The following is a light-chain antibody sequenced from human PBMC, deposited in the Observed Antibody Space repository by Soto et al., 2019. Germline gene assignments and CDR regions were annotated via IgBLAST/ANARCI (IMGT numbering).Light chain of an antibody. V-gene: IGLV3-1*01. Sequence: SYELTQPPSVSVSPGQTASITCSGDKLGDKYACWYQQKPGQSHVLVIYQDSKRPSGIPERFSGSNSGNTATLTISGTQAMDEADYYCQAWDSSTAHLVFGGGTKLTVL. CDR1: KLGDKY. CDR3: QAWDSSTAHLV. J-gene: IGLJ2*01. CDR2: QDS.